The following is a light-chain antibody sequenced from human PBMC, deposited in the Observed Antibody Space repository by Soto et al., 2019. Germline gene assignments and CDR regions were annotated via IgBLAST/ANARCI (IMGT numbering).Light chain of an antibody. Sequence: QSALTQPASVSASPGQSITISCIGTHNDVAAYKHVSWYQQHPGKAPKLIIYEASNRPSGISNRFSGSKSGNTASLTISGLQADDEADYYCSSYTRSSTLIIFGSGTKVTVL. CDR3: SSYTRSSTLII. V-gene: IGLV2-14*01. CDR2: EAS. CDR1: HNDVAAYKH. J-gene: IGLJ1*01.